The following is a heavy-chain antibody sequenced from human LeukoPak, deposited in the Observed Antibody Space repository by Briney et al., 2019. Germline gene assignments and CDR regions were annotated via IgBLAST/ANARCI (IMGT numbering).Heavy chain of an antibody. Sequence: GASVKVSCKASGYTFTSYGISWVRQAPGQGLEWMGWISAYNGNTNYAQKLQGRVTMTTDTSTSTAYMELRSLRSDDTAVYYCARERPALRFLEWSWASDYWGQGTLVTVSS. CDR3: ARERPALRFLEWSWASDY. D-gene: IGHD3-3*01. V-gene: IGHV1-18*01. CDR2: ISAYNGNT. J-gene: IGHJ4*02. CDR1: GYTFTSYG.